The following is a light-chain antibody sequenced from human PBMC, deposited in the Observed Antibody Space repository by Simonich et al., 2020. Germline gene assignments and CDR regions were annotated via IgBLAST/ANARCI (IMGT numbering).Light chain of an antibody. V-gene: IGLV2-8*01. CDR2: EVS. Sequence: QSALTQPPSASGSPGQSVTISCTGISSDVGGYNYVSWYQQHPGKAPNVMIYEVSERPSGVPDLFSGSKSGNTASLTVSGRQAEDEADYYCSSYTSSSTLVFGGGTKLTVL. J-gene: IGLJ3*02. CDR1: SSDVGGYNY. CDR3: SSYTSSSTLV.